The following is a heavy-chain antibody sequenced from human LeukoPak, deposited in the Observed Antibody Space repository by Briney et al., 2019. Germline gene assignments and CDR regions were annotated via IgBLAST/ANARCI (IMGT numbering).Heavy chain of an antibody. J-gene: IGHJ4*02. CDR1: GYTFTGYY. V-gene: IGHV1-2*02. CDR2: INPNSGGT. D-gene: IGHD2-15*01. Sequence: VASVKVSCKASGYTFTGYYMYWVRQAPGQGLEWMGWINPNSGGTNYAQKFQGRDTMTRDMSFSTAYMELSSLTSDDTAVYYCARVNRIAPYGADYWGQGTLVTVSS. CDR3: ARVNRIAPYGADY.